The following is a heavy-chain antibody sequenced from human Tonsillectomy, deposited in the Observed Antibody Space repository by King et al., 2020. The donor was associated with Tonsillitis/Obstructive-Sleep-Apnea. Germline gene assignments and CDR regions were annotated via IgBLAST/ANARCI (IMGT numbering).Heavy chain of an antibody. V-gene: IGHV3-15*01. Sequence: VQLVESGGGLVKPGGSLRLSCAASGFTFSNAWMSWVRQAPGKGLEWVGRIKSKTDGGTTDYAAPVKGRFTISRDDSINTLYLQMNSLKTEDTAVYYCTTEYAPGRGYCSSTSCYGAFDIWGQGTMVTVSS. J-gene: IGHJ3*02. CDR3: TTEYAPGRGYCSSTSCYGAFDI. CDR1: GFTFSNAW. CDR2: IKSKTDGGTT. D-gene: IGHD2-2*01.